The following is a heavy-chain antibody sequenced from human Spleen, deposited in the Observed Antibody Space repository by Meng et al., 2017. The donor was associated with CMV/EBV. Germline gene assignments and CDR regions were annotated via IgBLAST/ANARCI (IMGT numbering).Heavy chain of an antibody. Sequence: GGSLRLSCAASGFTFDDYAMHWVRQAPGTGLAWVSGISGNSGSIGYADSVKGRFTISRENAKNSLYLQMNSRRAEDTAIYYCTRLHATNWNYFGFYFDYWGQGTLVTVSS. J-gene: IGHJ4*02. CDR1: GFTFDDYA. CDR3: TRLHATNWNYFGFYFDY. V-gene: IGHV3-9*01. D-gene: IGHD1-7*01. CDR2: ISGNSGSI.